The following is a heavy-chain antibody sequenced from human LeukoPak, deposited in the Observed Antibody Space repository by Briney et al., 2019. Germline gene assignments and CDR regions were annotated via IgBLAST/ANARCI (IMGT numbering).Heavy chain of an antibody. D-gene: IGHD6-19*01. CDR3: ARFGRTVAGASVYYYYMDV. CDR1: GYTFTNYY. CDR2: MNPNSGNT. J-gene: IGHJ6*03. Sequence: ASVKVSCKASGYTFTNYYMHWVRQAPGQGLEWMGWMNPNSGNTGYARKFQGRVSMTRNTSISTAYMELSSLRSEDTAVYYCARFGRTVAGASVYYYYMDVWGKGTTVTVSS. V-gene: IGHV1-8*02.